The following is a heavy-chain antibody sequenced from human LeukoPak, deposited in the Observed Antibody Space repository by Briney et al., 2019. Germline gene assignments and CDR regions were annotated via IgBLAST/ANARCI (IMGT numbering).Heavy chain of an antibody. CDR2: INPNSGGT. D-gene: IGHD3-3*01. V-gene: IGHV1-2*02. Sequence: APVKVSCKASGYTFTGYYMHWVRQAPGQGLEWMGWINPNSGGTNYAQKFQGRVTMTRDTSISTAYMELSRLRSDDTAVYYCARDRSAYDFWSGPLYYFDYWGQGTLVTVSS. CDR3: ARDRSAYDFWSGPLYYFDY. CDR1: GYTFTGYY. J-gene: IGHJ4*02.